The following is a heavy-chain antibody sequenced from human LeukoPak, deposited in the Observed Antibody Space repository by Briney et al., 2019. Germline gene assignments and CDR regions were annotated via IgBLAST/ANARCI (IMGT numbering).Heavy chain of an antibody. Sequence: GGSLRLSCAASGFTFSSYAMHWVRQAPGKGLEWVSYISSSSSTIYYADSVKGRFTISRDNAKNSLYLQMNSLRAEDTAVYYCARGGMVRGVKDFDYWGQGTLVTVSS. CDR2: ISSSSSTI. D-gene: IGHD3-10*01. V-gene: IGHV3-48*04. CDR1: GFTFSSYA. CDR3: ARGGMVRGVKDFDY. J-gene: IGHJ4*02.